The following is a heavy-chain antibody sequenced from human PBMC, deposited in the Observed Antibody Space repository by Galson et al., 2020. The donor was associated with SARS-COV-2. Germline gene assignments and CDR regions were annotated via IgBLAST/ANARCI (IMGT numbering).Heavy chain of an antibody. CDR2: IKHDGSEK. Sequence: ESLKISCEASGFGFSYYWMSWVRQAPGRGLEWVANIKHDGSEKYYVDSVKGRFTISRDNPKNSLYLQMNNLRVEDTAVYHCARVDCSGGSCYPGNYWGQGTLVTVSS. D-gene: IGHD2-15*01. J-gene: IGHJ4*02. V-gene: IGHV3-7*03. CDR3: ARVDCSGGSCYPGNY. CDR1: GFGFSYYW.